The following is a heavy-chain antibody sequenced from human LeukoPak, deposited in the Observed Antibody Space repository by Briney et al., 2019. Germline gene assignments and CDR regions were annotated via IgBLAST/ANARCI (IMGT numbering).Heavy chain of an antibody. CDR1: GGSIGSYY. J-gene: IGHJ4*02. V-gene: IGHV4-59*08. CDR2: IYYSGST. Sequence: PSETLSLTCTVSGGSIGSYYWSWIRQPPGKGLEWMSNIYYSGSTNYNSSLKSRVTISVDTSKNQISLKLRSVTAADTAVYYCARKGVSDLYYFDSWGQGTLVTVSS. CDR3: ARKGVSDLYYFDS. D-gene: IGHD3-16*01.